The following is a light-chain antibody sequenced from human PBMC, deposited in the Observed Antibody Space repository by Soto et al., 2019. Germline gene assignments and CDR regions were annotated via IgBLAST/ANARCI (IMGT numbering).Light chain of an antibody. CDR1: QSISSNY. CDR3: QQYAVSPWT. CDR2: GAS. J-gene: IGKJ1*01. V-gene: IGKV3-20*01. Sequence: EIVLTQSPGTLSLSPGERATLSCRASQSISSNYLAWYQQKPGQAPRLLIYGASNRATGIPDRFSGSESGTDFTLNIRRLEPEDFAVYFCQQYAVSPWTFGQGTKVEIK.